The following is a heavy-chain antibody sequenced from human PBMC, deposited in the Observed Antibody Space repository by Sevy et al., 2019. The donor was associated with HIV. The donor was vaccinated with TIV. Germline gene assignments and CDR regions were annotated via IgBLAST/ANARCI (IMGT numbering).Heavy chain of an antibody. J-gene: IGHJ4*02. CDR2: IKSKTDGGTT. V-gene: IGHV3-15*01. CDR1: GFTFSNAW. CDR3: TKDSKKRGLSARLDY. D-gene: IGHD3-10*01. Sequence: GGSLRLSCAASGFTFSNAWMSWVRQAPGKGLEWVGRIKSKTDGGTTDYAAPVKGRFTISRDDSKNTLYLQMNSLKTEDTATYYGTKDSKKRGLSARLDYWGQGTLVTVSS.